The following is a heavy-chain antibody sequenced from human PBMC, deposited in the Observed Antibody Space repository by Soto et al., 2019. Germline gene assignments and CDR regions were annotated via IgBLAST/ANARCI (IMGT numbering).Heavy chain of an antibody. J-gene: IGHJ3*01. Sequence: QVQLVQSGTEVKKPGSSVKVSCKASGGTSSNYAISWVRQAPGQGLEWMGGIIPIFGTTNYEQKFQGRVSNTADESTSTAYMELSSLRSEDTDVYYCARLYKYGSGTYDAFDVWGQGTKVIVSS. CDR2: IIPIFGTT. CDR1: GGTSSNYA. CDR3: ARLYKYGSGTYDAFDV. D-gene: IGHD3-10*01. V-gene: IGHV1-69*01.